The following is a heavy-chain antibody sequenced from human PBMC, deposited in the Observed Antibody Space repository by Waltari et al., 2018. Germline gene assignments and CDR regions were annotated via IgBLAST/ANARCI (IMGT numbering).Heavy chain of an antibody. V-gene: IGHV4-38-2*02. D-gene: IGHD3-10*01. CDR1: SYSIRSGSF. Sequence: QVQLQESGPGLARPSEPLSLTCVVSSYSIRSGSFWGWSRQPPGKGLEWIGSISHSEKTYYNPSLQSRLSLSVDTSKNQFALKVTSVTAADTAIYYCVRDLGGSGNSWFDAWGQGTLVTVSS. CDR3: VRDLGGSGNSWFDA. CDR2: ISHSEKT. J-gene: IGHJ5*02.